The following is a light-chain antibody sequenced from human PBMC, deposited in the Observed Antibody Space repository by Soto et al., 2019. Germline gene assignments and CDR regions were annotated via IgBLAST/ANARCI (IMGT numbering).Light chain of an antibody. Sequence: QSALTQPASVSGSPGQSITISCTGTSSDVGSYNLVSWYQHHPGKAPKFFIYEDNKRPSGVSNRFSGSKSGNTASLTISGLQAEDEADYYCCAFVRSNALLFGGGTKLTVL. CDR2: EDN. CDR3: CAFVRSNALL. J-gene: IGLJ2*01. V-gene: IGLV2-23*01. CDR1: SSDVGSYNL.